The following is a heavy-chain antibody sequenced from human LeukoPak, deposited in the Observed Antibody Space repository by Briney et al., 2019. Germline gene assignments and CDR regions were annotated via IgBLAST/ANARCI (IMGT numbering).Heavy chain of an antibody. Sequence: SETLSLTCTVSGGSISSYYWNWIRQPPGKGLEWIGYIYYSGTTNYNPSLKSRVTISMDTSKNQFSLRLSSVTAADTALYYCARGRHTTMAYPFDYWGQGTLVTVSS. CDR1: GGSISSYY. CDR2: IYYSGTT. CDR3: ARGRHTTMAYPFDY. D-gene: IGHD5-18*01. V-gene: IGHV4-59*01. J-gene: IGHJ4*02.